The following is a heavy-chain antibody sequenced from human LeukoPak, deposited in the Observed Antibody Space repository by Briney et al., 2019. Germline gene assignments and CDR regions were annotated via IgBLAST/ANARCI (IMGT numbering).Heavy chain of an antibody. V-gene: IGHV3-20*04. Sequence: GGSLRLSCAASGFSFYDYGMSWVRQAPGKGLEWVCGINWNGDSTGYADSVKGRFTISRDNAKNSLYLQMNSLRAEDTALYYCARDRGIVVVTALDYWGQGTLVTVSS. CDR3: ARDRGIVVVTALDY. CDR1: GFSFYDYG. J-gene: IGHJ4*02. CDR2: INWNGDST. D-gene: IGHD2-21*02.